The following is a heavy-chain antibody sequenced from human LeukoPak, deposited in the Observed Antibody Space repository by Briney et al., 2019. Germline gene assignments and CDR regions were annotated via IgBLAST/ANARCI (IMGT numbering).Heavy chain of an antibody. CDR2: IYYDGNNK. D-gene: IGHD6-19*01. Sequence: GGSLRLSCAASGLTFRNYGMHRVRQAPGKGLGWVAIIYYDGNNKYYADSVKGRFTISKDNSKNTLYLQMNSLRAEDTAMYYCATSEPGIAVALWGQGTLVIVSS. J-gene: IGHJ4*02. CDR1: GLTFRNYG. V-gene: IGHV3-33*01. CDR3: ATSEPGIAVAL.